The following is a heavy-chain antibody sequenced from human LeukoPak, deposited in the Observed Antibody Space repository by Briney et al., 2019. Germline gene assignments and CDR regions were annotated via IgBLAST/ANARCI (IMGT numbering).Heavy chain of an antibody. Sequence: ASVKVSCKASGYTFTGYYMHWVRQAPGQGLEWMGWINPNSGNTNYAQKLQGRVTMTTDTSTSTAYMELRSLRSDDTAVYYCARDKWGYFDYWGQGTLVTVSS. CDR1: GYTFTGYY. J-gene: IGHJ4*02. CDR2: INPNSGNT. V-gene: IGHV1-18*04. CDR3: ARDKWGYFDY. D-gene: IGHD7-27*01.